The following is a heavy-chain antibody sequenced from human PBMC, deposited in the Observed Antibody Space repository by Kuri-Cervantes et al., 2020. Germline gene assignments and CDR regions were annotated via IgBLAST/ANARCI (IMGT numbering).Heavy chain of an antibody. V-gene: IGHV3-9*01. J-gene: IGHJ6*03. CDR2: ISWNSGSI. Sequence: GGSLRLSCAASGFTFDDYAMHWVRQAPGKGLEWVSGISWNSGSIRYADSVKGRFTISRDNAKNSLYLQMNSLRAEDTALYYCAKGGQYYYYYMDVWGKGTTVTVSS. CDR3: AKGGQYYYYYMDV. CDR1: GFTFDDYA.